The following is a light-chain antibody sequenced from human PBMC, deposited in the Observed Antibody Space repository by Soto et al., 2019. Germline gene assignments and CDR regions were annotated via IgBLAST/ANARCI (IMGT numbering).Light chain of an antibody. V-gene: IGKV1-5*01. J-gene: IGKJ1*01. CDR1: QSISSW. CDR3: QQYNSYSWT. CDR2: DAS. Sequence: DIQMTQSPSTPSASVGDRVTITCRASQSISSWLAWYQQKPGKAPKLLIYDASSLESGVPSRFSGSGSGTEFTLTISSLQPDEFATYYCQQYNSYSWTFGQGTKVEIK.